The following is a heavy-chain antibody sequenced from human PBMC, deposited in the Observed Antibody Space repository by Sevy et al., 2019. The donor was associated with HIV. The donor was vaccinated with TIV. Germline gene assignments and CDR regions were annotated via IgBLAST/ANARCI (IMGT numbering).Heavy chain of an antibody. CDR2: ISYDGSNK. J-gene: IGHJ4*02. CDR3: ARVDIVATRGFDY. CDR1: GFTFSSYA. D-gene: IGHD5-12*01. V-gene: IGHV3-30-3*01. Sequence: GSLRLSCAASGFTFSSYAMHWVRQAPGKGLEWVAVISYDGSNKYYADSVKGRFTISRDNSKNTLYLQMNSLRAEDTAVYYCARVDIVATRGFDYWGQGTLVTVSS.